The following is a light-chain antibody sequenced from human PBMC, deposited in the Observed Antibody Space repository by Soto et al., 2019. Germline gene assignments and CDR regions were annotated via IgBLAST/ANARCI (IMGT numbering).Light chain of an antibody. V-gene: IGLV2-23*01. J-gene: IGLJ1*01. CDR2: EGS. CDR1: SSDVGNYNL. Sequence: QSVLTQPASVSGSPGQSITISCTGTSSDVGNYNLVSWYQHDPGKAPKLLIYEGSKRPSGVSDRLSGSKSGNTASLTISWLQAEDEADYYCCSYASSSTYVFGTGTKVTVL. CDR3: CSYASSSTYV.